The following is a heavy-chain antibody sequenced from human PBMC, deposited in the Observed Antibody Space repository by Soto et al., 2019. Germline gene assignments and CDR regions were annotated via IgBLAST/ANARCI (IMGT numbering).Heavy chain of an antibody. CDR2: INYSGNT. V-gene: IGHV4-34*01. CDR1: GGSLSGYY. CDR3: ARHHVRGRTIAGAAEF. Sequence: QVQLQQWGAGLLKPSETLSLTCAVYGGSLSGYYWSWIRQPPGKALEWIGEINYSGNTNYNPSLTCRVSISVDTYKNQHFLNLSSVTAADTAMYYCARHHVRGRTIAGAAEFWGQGTLVTVSS. J-gene: IGHJ4*02. D-gene: IGHD1-26*01.